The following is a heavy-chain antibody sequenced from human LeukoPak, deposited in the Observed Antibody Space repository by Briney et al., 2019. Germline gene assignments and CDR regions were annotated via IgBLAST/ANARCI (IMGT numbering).Heavy chain of an antibody. CDR2: ISAYNGNT. CDR1: GYTFTSYG. J-gene: IGHJ4*02. CDR3: ARVGVVVTADLNYFDY. D-gene: IGHD2-21*02. V-gene: IGHV1-18*03. Sequence: ASVKVSCKASGYTFTSYGISWVRQAPGQGLEWMGWISAYNGNTNYAQKLQGRVTMTTDTSTSTAYMELRSLRSDDMAVYYCARVGVVVTADLNYFDYWGQGTLVTVSS.